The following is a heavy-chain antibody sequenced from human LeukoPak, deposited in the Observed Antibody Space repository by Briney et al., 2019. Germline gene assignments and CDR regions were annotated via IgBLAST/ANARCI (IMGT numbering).Heavy chain of an antibody. CDR2: IYYSGST. V-gene: IGHV4-59*01. Sequence: SETLSLTCTVSGGSISSYYWSWIRQPPGKELEWIGYIYYSGSTNYNPSLKSRVTISVDTSKNQFSLKLSSVTAADTAVYYCARKPYSSGYSPYDYWGQGTLVTVSS. D-gene: IGHD3-22*01. CDR1: GGSISSYY. CDR3: ARKPYSSGYSPYDY. J-gene: IGHJ4*02.